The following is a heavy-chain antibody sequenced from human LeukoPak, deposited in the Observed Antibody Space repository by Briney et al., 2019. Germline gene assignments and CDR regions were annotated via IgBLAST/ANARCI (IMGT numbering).Heavy chain of an antibody. CDR3: TTLSSVWGSYRYYFDY. CDR1: GFTFSNAW. Sequence: PGGSLRLSCAASGFTFSNAWMSWVRQAPGKGLEWGGRIKSKADGGTTDYAAPVKGRFTISRDDSKNTLYLQMNSLKTEDTAVYYCTTLSSVWGSYRYYFDYWGQGTLVTVSS. V-gene: IGHV3-15*01. J-gene: IGHJ4*02. D-gene: IGHD3-16*02. CDR2: IKSKADGGTT.